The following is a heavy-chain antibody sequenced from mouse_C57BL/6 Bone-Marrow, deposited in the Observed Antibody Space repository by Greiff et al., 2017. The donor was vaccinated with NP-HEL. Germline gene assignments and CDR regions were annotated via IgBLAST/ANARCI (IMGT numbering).Heavy chain of an antibody. V-gene: IGHV2-2*01. D-gene: IGHD1-1*01. CDR3: ARFYYGSSYPYYYAMDY. J-gene: IGHJ4*01. Sequence: VQLQQSGPGLVQPSQSLSITCTVSGFSLTSYGVHWVRQSPGKGLEWLGVIWSGGSTDYNAAFISRLSLSKDKSKSQIFFKMNSLQADYTAIYYCARFYYGSSYPYYYAMDYWGQGTSVTVSS. CDR2: IWSGGST. CDR1: GFSLTSYG.